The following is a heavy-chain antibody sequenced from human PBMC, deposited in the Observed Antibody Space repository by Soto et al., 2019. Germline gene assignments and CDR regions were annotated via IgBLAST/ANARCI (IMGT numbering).Heavy chain of an antibody. V-gene: IGHV4-59*01. J-gene: IGHJ6*02. D-gene: IGHD2-21*01. CDR3: ARDTLVEADYYYGMDV. CDR1: GGSISSYY. CDR2: IYYSGST. Sequence: SETLSLTCTVSGGSISSYYWSWIRQPPGKGLEWIGYIYYSGSTNYNPSLKSRVTISVDTSKNQFSLKLSSVTAADTAVYYCARDTLVEADYYYGMDVWGQGTTVTFSS.